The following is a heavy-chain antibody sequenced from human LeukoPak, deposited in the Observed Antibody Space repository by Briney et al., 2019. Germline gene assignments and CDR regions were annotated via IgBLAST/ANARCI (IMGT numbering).Heavy chain of an antibody. CDR3: ARDRSGTFSIYY. Sequence: GGSLRLSCAASGFTFNNYNMHWVRQAPGKGLEWVAVISYDGSNKWSADSVKGRFTISRDDSTNTLCLQMNSLTVEDTAVYYCARDRSGTFSIYYWGQGTLVTVSS. V-gene: IGHV3-30*04. D-gene: IGHD1-26*01. CDR1: GFTFNNYN. J-gene: IGHJ4*02. CDR2: ISYDGSNK.